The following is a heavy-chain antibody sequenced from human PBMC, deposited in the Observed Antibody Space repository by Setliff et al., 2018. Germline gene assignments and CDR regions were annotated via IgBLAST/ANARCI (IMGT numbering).Heavy chain of an antibody. CDR2: ISGGGRTI. D-gene: IGHD6-13*01. V-gene: IGHV3-11*04. J-gene: IGHJ4*02. Sequence: PGGSLRLSCAASGFSFSGSYMSWVRQAPGKGLEWISKISGGGRTIYYADSVRGRLTISRDNAKNSLYLQMNSLRAENTAVYYCARGGCGVGYSGTWFGHYDLWGQGTPVTVSS. CDR3: ARGGCGVGYSGTWFGHYDL. CDR1: GFSFSGSY.